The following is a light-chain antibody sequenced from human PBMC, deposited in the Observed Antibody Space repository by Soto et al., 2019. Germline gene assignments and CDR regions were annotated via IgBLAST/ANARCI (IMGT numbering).Light chain of an antibody. Sequence: QSALTQPASVSGSPGQSITISCTGTSSDVGGYNYVSWYQHHPGKAPKLMIYDVSNRPSGVSSRFSGSKSGNTASLTISGLQVADEADYYCCSCTSGSTYVFGTGTKVTVL. CDR2: DVS. CDR1: SSDVGGYNY. V-gene: IGLV2-14*03. J-gene: IGLJ1*01. CDR3: CSCTSGSTYV.